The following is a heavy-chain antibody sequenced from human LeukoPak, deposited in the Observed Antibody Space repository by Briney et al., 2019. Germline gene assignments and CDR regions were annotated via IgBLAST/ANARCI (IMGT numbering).Heavy chain of an antibody. J-gene: IGHJ4*02. D-gene: IGHD1-26*01. CDR1: GGTFSSYA. Sequence: SVKVSCKASGGTFSSYAISWVRQAPGQGLEWMGGIIPIFGTANYAQKFQGRVTITADKSTSTAYMELSSLRSEDTAVYYCAREPQWELPYYFDYWGQGTLVTVSS. V-gene: IGHV1-69*06. CDR3: AREPQWELPYYFDY. CDR2: IIPIFGTA.